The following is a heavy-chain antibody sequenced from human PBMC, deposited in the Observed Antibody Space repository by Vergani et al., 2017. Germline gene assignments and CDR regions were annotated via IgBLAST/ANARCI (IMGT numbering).Heavy chain of an antibody. J-gene: IGHJ6*01. CDR3: NTDPRYCGDRSCCWIRDHHYYGMDV. CDR2: IKSTFDRGTT. V-gene: IGHV3-15*07. D-gene: IGHD2-21*01. CDR1: GFSFRNAW. Sequence: EVQLVESGGGIVKPGGSLRLSCVASGFSFRNAWMNWVRRTPGKGLEWVGRIKSTFDRGTTDYAAAVKGRFTISRDDSKNTLFLQMNGLKTEDIGVYYCNTDPRYCGDRSCCWIRDHHYYGMDVWGQGTTVTVSS.